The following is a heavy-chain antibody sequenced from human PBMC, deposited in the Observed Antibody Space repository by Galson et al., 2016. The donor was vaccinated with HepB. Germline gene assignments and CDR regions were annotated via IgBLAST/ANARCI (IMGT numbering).Heavy chain of an antibody. V-gene: IGHV1-69*04. CDR2: IIPILGMA. D-gene: IGHD4-17*01. CDR1: GGTFSNYF. CDR3: ARGGSDYLEDSVFGFDI. Sequence: SVKVSCKASGGTFSNYFIIWVRQAPGQGLEWMGRIIPILGMANYAQKFQGRVTITADKSTSTAHMELSSLRSEDTAVYYCARGGSDYLEDSVFGFDIWGQGTMVTVSS. J-gene: IGHJ3*02.